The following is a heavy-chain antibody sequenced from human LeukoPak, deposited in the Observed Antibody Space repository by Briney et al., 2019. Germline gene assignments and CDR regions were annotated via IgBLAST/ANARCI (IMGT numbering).Heavy chain of an antibody. CDR1: GGTISSYY. CDR3: ARAVTSSSSWYKWVNWFDP. Sequence: SETLSLTCTVSGGTISSYYWSWIRQPAGKGLEWIGRIYTSGNTYYNPSLKSRVTISVDTSKNQFSLKLSSVTAADTAVYYCARAVTSSSSWYKWVNWFDPWGQGTLVTVSS. CDR2: IYTSGNT. D-gene: IGHD6-13*01. V-gene: IGHV4-4*07. J-gene: IGHJ5*02.